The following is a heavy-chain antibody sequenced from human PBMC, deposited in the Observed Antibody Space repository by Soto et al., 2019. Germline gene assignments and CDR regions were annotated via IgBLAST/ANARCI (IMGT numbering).Heavy chain of an antibody. CDR1: GFASNNYA. Sequence: EVQLLESGGGLVQPGGSLRLSCEASGFASNNYALTWVRQAPGKGLEWASSISGSGATTYYADSVKGRFTLSRDNSQNAQYLQMSSLSSEDTAIYYCVKDGGGPCYSGCWFDPWGQGTLVTVSS. J-gene: IGHJ5*02. CDR2: ISGSGATT. V-gene: IGHV3-23*01. CDR3: VKDGGGPCYSGCWFDP. D-gene: IGHD2-15*01.